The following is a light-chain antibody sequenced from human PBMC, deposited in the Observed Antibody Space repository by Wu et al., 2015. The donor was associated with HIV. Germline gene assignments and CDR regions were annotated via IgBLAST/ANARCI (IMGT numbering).Light chain of an antibody. Sequence: DIQMTQSPSALSASIGDRVTITCRASQSVSTWLAWYQQKSGKAPKLLIYKASNLENGVPSRFNGSGSGTEFNLTISSLQPDDFATYYCQQYSSSSLFTFGQGTKVEF. CDR3: QQYSSSSLFT. V-gene: IGKV1-5*03. CDR1: QSVSTW. J-gene: IGKJ2*01. CDR2: KAS.